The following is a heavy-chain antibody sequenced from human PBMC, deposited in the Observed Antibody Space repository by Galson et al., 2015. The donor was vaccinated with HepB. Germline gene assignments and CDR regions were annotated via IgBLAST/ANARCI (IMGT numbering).Heavy chain of an antibody. CDR2: ISYDGSNK. V-gene: IGHV3-30-3*01. CDR1: GFTFSSYA. J-gene: IGHJ6*02. D-gene: IGHD4-17*01. CDR3: ARDSVPLRGYYYYGMDV. Sequence: SLRLSCAASGFTFSSYAMHWVRQAPGKGLEWVAVISYDGSNKYYADSVKGRFTISRDNSKNTLYLQMNSLRAEDTAVYYCARDSVPLRGYYYYGMDVWGQGTTVTVSS.